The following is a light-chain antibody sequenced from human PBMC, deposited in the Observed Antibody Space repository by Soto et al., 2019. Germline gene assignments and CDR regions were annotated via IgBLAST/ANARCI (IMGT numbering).Light chain of an antibody. J-gene: IGKJ1*01. Sequence: DIHLTQSPSFLSASVGDRVTITCRPSQAVPNNMAWYQQKPGKPPKLLIYEESTLQSGVPSRFSGSGSGTEFTLTISSLQPDDFATYYCLQHNEFWWTFGQGTKVEIK. CDR2: EES. CDR1: QAVPNN. CDR3: LQHNEFWWT. V-gene: IGKV1-9*01.